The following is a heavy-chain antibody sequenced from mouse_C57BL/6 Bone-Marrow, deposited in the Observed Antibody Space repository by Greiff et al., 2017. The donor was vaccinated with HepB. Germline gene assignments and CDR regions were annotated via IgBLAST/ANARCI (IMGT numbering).Heavy chain of an antibody. J-gene: IGHJ3*01. Sequence: QVQLQQPGAELVRPGSSVKLSCKASGYTFTSYWMHWVKQRPGQGLEWIGMIHPNSGSTNYNEKFKSKATLTVDKSSSTAYMQLSSLTSEDSAVYYCARFTTVVEAYWGQGTLVTVSA. CDR1: GYTFTSYW. CDR3: ARFTTVVEAY. V-gene: IGHV1-64*01. D-gene: IGHD1-1*01. CDR2: IHPNSGST.